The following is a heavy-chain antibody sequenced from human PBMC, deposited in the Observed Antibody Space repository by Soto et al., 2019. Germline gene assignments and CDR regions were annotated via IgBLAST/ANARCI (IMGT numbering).Heavy chain of an antibody. CDR2: IWYDGSKK. J-gene: IGHJ5*02. D-gene: IGHD1-26*01. Sequence: LRLSCEASSFTFSNYGMHWVRQAPGKGLEWVAGIWYDGSKKYYADSVKGRFTISRDNFKDTLYLQMNSLRGEDTAVYYCAREGLGGTGSYYNWFGPWGQGTLVTVSS. CDR1: SFTFSNYG. CDR3: AREGLGGTGSYYNWFGP. V-gene: IGHV3-33*01.